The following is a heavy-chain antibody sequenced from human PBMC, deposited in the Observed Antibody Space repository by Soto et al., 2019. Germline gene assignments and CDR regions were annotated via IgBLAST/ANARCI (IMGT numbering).Heavy chain of an antibody. Sequence: GGSLRLSCAASGISFSSYWMSWVRQVPGKGLEWVANIKQDGSDKYYMDSVKGRFTISRDNAKNSLYLQMNSLRVEDTAVYYCARDSLGYCTSTSCYWSEDYWGQGTLVTVPS. CDR1: GISFSSYW. D-gene: IGHD2-2*01. V-gene: IGHV3-7*03. CDR2: IKQDGSDK. J-gene: IGHJ4*02. CDR3: ARDSLGYCTSTSCYWSEDY.